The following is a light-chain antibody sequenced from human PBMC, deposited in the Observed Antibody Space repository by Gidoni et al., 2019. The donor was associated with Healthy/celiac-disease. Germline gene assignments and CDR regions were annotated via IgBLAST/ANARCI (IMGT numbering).Light chain of an antibody. Sequence: DIVMTQSPATLSVSPGERATLSCRASQSVSSNLAWYQQKPGQAPRLLIYGASTRATGIPARFSGSGSGTEFTLTISSLQSEDFAVYYCQQYHNWPPGSFGQGTKLEIK. CDR1: QSVSSN. CDR2: GAS. CDR3: QQYHNWPPGS. V-gene: IGKV3-15*01. J-gene: IGKJ2*04.